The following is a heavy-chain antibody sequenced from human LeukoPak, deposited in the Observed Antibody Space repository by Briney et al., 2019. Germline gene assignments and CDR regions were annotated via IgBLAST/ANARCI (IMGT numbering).Heavy chain of an antibody. D-gene: IGHD3-22*01. V-gene: IGHV4-34*01. CDR2: INHSGST. CDR3: ARTNYYYDSSAYFPSMDV. CDR1: GGSFSGYY. J-gene: IGHJ6*02. Sequence: SETLSLTCVVYGGSFSGYYWSWIRQPPGRGLEWIGEINHSGSTNYNPSLKSRVTISVDTSKNQFSLKLSSVTPEDTAVYYCARTNYYYDSSAYFPSMDVWGQGTTVTVSS.